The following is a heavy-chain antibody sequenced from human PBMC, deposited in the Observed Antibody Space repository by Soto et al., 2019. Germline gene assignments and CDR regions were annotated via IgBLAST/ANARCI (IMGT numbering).Heavy chain of an antibody. CDR2: IYYSGST. Sequence: PSETLSLTCTVSGGSISSSSYYWGWIRQPPGKGLEWIGSIYYSGSTYYNPSLKSRVTISVDTSKNQFSLKLSSVTAADTAVYYCARHEVLRFLEWFYGMDVWGQGTTVTVSS. J-gene: IGHJ6*02. D-gene: IGHD3-3*01. V-gene: IGHV4-39*01. CDR3: ARHEVLRFLEWFYGMDV. CDR1: GGSISSSSYY.